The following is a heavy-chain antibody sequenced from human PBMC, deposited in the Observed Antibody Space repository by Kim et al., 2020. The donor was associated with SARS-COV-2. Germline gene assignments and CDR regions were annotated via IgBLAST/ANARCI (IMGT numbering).Heavy chain of an antibody. D-gene: IGHD1-1*01. CDR3: ARRGGIVNNYNY. J-gene: IGHJ4*02. Sequence: YYNQSLKSRLTISEDTSKNQFSLNLRSVTATDTAVYYCARRGGIVNNYNYWGQGTLVTVSS. V-gene: IGHV4-39*01.